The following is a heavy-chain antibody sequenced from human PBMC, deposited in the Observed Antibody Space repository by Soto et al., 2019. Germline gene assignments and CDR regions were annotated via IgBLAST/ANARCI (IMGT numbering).Heavy chain of an antibody. J-gene: IGHJ6*02. Sequence: GGSLRLSCAASEFTFGDYAMHWVRQVPGKGLEWVSGFKWNSGDVGYADSVKGRFTISRDNARNSLYLQMNSLRPEDTAVYYCAKDRSSGSPYYGMDFWGQGTMVTVSS. D-gene: IGHD3-10*01. CDR3: AKDRSSGSPYYGMDF. V-gene: IGHV3-9*01. CDR2: FKWNSGDV. CDR1: EFTFGDYA.